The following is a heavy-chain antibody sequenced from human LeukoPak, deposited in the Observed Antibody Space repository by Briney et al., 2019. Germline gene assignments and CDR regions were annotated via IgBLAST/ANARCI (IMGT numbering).Heavy chain of an antibody. CDR3: ATTPLELRFLEWLPRPIDY. V-gene: IGHV1-24*01. D-gene: IGHD3-3*01. J-gene: IGHJ4*02. CDR1: GYTLTESS. Sequence: ASVKVSCKVSGYTLTESSMHWVRQAPGKGLEWMGGFDPEDGETIYAQKFQGRVTMTEDTSTDTAYMELSSLRSEDTAVYYCATTPLELRFLEWLPRPIDYWGQGTLVTVSS. CDR2: FDPEDGET.